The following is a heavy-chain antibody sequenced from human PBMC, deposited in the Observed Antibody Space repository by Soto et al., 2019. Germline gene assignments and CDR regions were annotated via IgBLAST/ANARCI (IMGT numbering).Heavy chain of an antibody. CDR2: ISSDGSST. V-gene: IGHV3-74*01. J-gene: IGHJ4*02. CDR1: GFPFSTYW. Sequence: EVQLVQSGGGLVQPGGSLRLSCAASGFPFSTYWMHWVRQAPGKGLVWVSRISSDGSSTNYADFVKGRFTISRDNAKNTLYLQMNSLRAEDTAVYYCARNMPGTTGIFDYWGPGTPVTVSS. CDR3: ARNMPGTTGIFDY. D-gene: IGHD1-1*01.